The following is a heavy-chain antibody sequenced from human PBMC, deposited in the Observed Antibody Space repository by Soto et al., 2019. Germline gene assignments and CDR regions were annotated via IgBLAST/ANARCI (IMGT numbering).Heavy chain of an antibody. V-gene: IGHV2-5*02. Sequence: QIILKESGPMLVKPTQTLTLTCTFSGFSLSTSGVGVGWIRPPPGKALEWLALIYWDDDKRYSPSLQSRLTITKDPSKNRVVLTMTHIDTVETATYYCAHRRRRTNPAVTVEGGFGFWGQGTLVTVSS. CDR2: IYWDDDK. CDR3: AHRRRRTNPAVTVEGGFGF. J-gene: IGHJ4*02. D-gene: IGHD6-19*01. CDR1: GFSLSTSGVG.